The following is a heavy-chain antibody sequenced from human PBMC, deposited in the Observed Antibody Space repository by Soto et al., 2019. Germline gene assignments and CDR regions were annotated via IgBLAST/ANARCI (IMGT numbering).Heavy chain of an antibody. D-gene: IGHD1-7*01. V-gene: IGHV1-8*01. CDR1: GYTFTSYD. CDR3: ARGRSITGTTSPLGY. CDR2: TNPNSGNT. Sequence: ASVKVSFKASGYTFTSYDIKWLRQATGQGLEWMGWTNPNSGNTGYAQKFQGRVTMTRNTSISTAYMELSSLRSEDTAVYYCARGRSITGTTSPLGYWGQGTLVTVSS. J-gene: IGHJ4*02.